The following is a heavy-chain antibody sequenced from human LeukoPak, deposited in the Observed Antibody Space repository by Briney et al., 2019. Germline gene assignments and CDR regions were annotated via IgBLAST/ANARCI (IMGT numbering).Heavy chain of an antibody. CDR3: AECSGGNCYLPFDY. V-gene: IGHV3-23*01. D-gene: IGHD2-15*01. J-gene: IGHJ4*02. CDR2: ISGSDG. Sequence: GGSLRLSCAASGFTLSNYGMSWVRQAPGKGPEWVSTISGSDGYYADSVKGRFTISRDNSRNTLYLRMNSLRAEDTAVYYCAECSGGNCYLPFDYWGQGTLVTVSS. CDR1: GFTLSNYG.